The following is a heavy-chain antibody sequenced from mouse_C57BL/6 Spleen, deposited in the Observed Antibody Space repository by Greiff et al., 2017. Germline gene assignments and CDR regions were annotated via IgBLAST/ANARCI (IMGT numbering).Heavy chain of an antibody. V-gene: IGHV1-82*01. CDR3: ARQGLPAMDY. CDR1: GYAFSSSW. J-gene: IGHJ4*01. Sequence: QVQLKESGPELVKPGASVKISCKASGYAFSSSWMNWVKQRPGKGLEWIGRIYPGDGDTNYNGKFKGKATLTADKSSSTAYMQLSSLTSEDSAVYFCARQGLPAMDYWGQGTSVTVSS. D-gene: IGHD2-4*01. CDR2: IYPGDGDT.